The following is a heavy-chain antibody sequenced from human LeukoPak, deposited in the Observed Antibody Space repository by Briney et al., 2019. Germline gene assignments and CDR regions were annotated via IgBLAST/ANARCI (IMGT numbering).Heavy chain of an antibody. V-gene: IGHV4-34*01. CDR3: ARALPMYSSGWYPRMGYFDY. Sequence: PSETLSLTCAVYGGSFSGYYWSWIRQPPGKGLEWIGEINHSGSTNYNPSLKSRVTISVDTSKNQFSLKLSSVTAADTAVYYCARALPMYSSGWYPRMGYFDYWGQGTLVTVSS. CDR1: GGSFSGYY. J-gene: IGHJ4*02. D-gene: IGHD6-19*01. CDR2: INHSGST.